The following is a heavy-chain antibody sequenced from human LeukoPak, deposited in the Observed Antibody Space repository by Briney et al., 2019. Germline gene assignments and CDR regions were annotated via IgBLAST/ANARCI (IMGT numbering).Heavy chain of an antibody. D-gene: IGHD2-2*03. V-gene: IGHV4-4*02. CDR2: IYHSGST. J-gene: IGHJ5*02. Sequence: SETLSLTCAVSGGSISSSNWWSWVRQPPGKGLAWIGEIYHSGSTNYNPSLKSRVTISVDKSKNQFSLKLSSVTAADTAVYYCARDVGYCSSTSCWKYNWFDPWGQGTLVTVSS. CDR3: ARDVGYCSSTSCWKYNWFDP. CDR1: GGSISSSNW.